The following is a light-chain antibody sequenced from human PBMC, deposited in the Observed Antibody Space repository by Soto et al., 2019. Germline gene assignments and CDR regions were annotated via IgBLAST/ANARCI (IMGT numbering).Light chain of an antibody. Sequence: EIVMTQSPATLSVSPGERATLSCRASQSVSSNLAWYQQKPGQAPRLLIYGASTRATAIPARFSGSGSGTEFTLPISSLQSEDFAVYYCQQYNNWPRTFGQGTKVDIK. V-gene: IGKV3-15*01. J-gene: IGKJ1*01. CDR3: QQYNNWPRT. CDR2: GAS. CDR1: QSVSSN.